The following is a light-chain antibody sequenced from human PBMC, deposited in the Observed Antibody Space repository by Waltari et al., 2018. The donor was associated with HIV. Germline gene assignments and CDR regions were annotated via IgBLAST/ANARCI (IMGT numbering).Light chain of an antibody. CDR3: CAYAGSYTL. CDR1: SSGFGGYNY. CDR2: DVT. J-gene: IGLJ3*02. V-gene: IGLV2-11*01. Sequence: QSALTPPRSVSGSTGQTVTISCTGTSSGFGGYNYVSWYQQPPNKAPKLMIYDVTQRPAGVPDRFSGSKSGNTASLTTSGLQADDEADYYCCAYAGSYTLFGGGTKVTVL.